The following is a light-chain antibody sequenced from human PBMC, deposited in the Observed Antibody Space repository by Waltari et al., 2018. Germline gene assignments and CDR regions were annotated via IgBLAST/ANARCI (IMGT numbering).Light chain of an antibody. CDR1: TNDGGKYHF. CDR2: EYN. V-gene: IGLV2-23*01. J-gene: IGLJ3*02. Sequence: QSALTQPASVSGSPGQSLTISCSGTTNDGGKYHFLSWYQQVPGGVPKPILYEYNRRPSDISHRFVGSKAGNTASLTISGLQPEDEADYYCCSFASSRTWVFGGRTRLTV. CDR3: CSFASSRTWV.